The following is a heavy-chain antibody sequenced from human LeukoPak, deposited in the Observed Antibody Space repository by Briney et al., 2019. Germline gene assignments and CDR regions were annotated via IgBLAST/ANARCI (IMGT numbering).Heavy chain of an antibody. CDR3: AKDGITIFGVVTYYFDY. CDR2: ISGSGGST. V-gene: IGHV3-23*01. D-gene: IGHD3-3*01. J-gene: IGHJ4*02. Sequence: PGGSLRLSCAASGFTFSSYAMSWVRQAPGKGLEWVSAISGSGGSTYYADSVKDRFTISRDNSKNTLYLQMNSLRAEDTAVYYCAKDGITIFGVVTYYFDYWGQGTLVTVSS. CDR1: GFTFSSYA.